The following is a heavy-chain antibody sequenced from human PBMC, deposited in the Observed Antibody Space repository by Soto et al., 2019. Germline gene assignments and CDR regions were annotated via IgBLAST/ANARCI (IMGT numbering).Heavy chain of an antibody. J-gene: IGHJ4*02. CDR3: ARLKEQLVQFGFDY. CDR1: GYXFTSYW. CDR2: IYPGYSDT. Sequence: EXLKISCKGSGYXFTSYWVVWVRHMPGKGLEWMGIIYPGYSDTRYSPSFQGQVTISADKSIITAYLQWSSLKASDTAIYYCARLKEQLVQFGFDYWGQGTLVTVSS. V-gene: IGHV5-51*01. D-gene: IGHD6-13*01.